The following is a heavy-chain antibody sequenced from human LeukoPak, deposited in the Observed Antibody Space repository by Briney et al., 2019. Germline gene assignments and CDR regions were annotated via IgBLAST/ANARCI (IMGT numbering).Heavy chain of an antibody. V-gene: IGHV3-7*05. CDR3: ARNPPRYFN. J-gene: IGHJ4*02. CDR1: GFTFSSYW. CDR2: IQQDGSEK. Sequence: PGGSLRLSCAASGFTFSSYWMIWVRQAPGKGLEWVANIQQDGSEKYYVDSVKGRFTISRDNAKNSLYLQMNSMRAEDTAVYYCARNPPRYFNWGQGTLVTVSS. D-gene: IGHD1-26*01.